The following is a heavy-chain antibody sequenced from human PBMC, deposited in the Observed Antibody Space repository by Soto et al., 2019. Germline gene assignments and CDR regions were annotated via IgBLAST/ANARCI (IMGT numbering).Heavy chain of an antibody. D-gene: IGHD3-22*01. CDR1: GGSISSSSYY. J-gene: IGHJ4*02. V-gene: IGHV4-39*02. CDR2: IYYSGST. CDR3: ARGSSGYYPGPFDY. Sequence: SETLSLTCTVSGGSISSSSYYWGWIRQPPGKGLEWIGSIYYSGSTYYNPSLKSRVTISVDTSKNRFSLKLTSVTAADTAVYYCARGSSGYYPGPFDYWGQGTLVTVS.